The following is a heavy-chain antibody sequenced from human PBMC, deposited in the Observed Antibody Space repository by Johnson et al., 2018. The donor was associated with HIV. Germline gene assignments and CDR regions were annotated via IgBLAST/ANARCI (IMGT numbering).Heavy chain of an antibody. CDR3: AREGWQLVPLRGAFDI. J-gene: IGHJ3*02. D-gene: IGHD6-6*01. CDR1: GFTFSSYG. CDR2: IWYDGSNK. Sequence: QVQLVESGGGVVQPGRSLRLSCAASGFTFSSYGMHWVRQAPGKGLEWVAVIWYDGSNKYYADSVKGRFTISRDNSKNTLYLQMNSLGAEDTAVYYCAREGWQLVPLRGAFDIWGQGTMVTVSS. V-gene: IGHV3-33*08.